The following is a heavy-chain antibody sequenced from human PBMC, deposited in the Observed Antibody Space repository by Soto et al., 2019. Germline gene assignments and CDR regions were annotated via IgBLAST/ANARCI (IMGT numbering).Heavy chain of an antibody. CDR2: INHSGNT. Sequence: PSETLSLTFAVHGGSFSGYYWSWIRQPPGKGLEWIGEINHSGNTNYNPSLESRVTISVDTSKNQLSLNLSSVTAADTAVYYCAGHNFDFSCFCYHYSALNPWARGTRFTVSS. V-gene: IGHV4-34*01. CDR3: AGHNFDFSCFCYHYSALNP. J-gene: IGHJ6*02. D-gene: IGHD2-15*01. CDR1: GGSFSGYY.